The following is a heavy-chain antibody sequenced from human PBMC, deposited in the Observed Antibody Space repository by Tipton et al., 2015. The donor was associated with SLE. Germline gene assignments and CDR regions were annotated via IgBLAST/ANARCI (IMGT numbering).Heavy chain of an antibody. D-gene: IGHD3-22*01. CDR2: IYYSGST. CDR3: ARGVTMIENWFDP. J-gene: IGHJ5*02. CDR1: GGSFSDNY. V-gene: IGHV4-34*09. Sequence: TLSLTCVVNGGSFSDNYWSWIRQSPGKGLEWIGYIYYSGSTYYNPSLKSRVTISVDTSKNQFSLKLSSVTAADTAVYYCARGVTMIENWFDPWGQGTLVTVSS.